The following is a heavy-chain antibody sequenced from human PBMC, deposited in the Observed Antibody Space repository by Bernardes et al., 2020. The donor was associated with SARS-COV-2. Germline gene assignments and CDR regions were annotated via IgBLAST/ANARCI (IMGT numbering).Heavy chain of an antibody. V-gene: IGHV1-18*04. CDR3: ARLKATVVTFYYGMDV. D-gene: IGHD4-17*01. CDR1: GYTFTSYG. J-gene: IGHJ6*02. Sequence: ASVKVSCKASGYTFTSYGISWVRQAPGQGLEWMGWISAYNGNTNYAQKLQGRVTMTTDTSTSTAYMELRSLRSDDTAVYYCARLKATVVTFYYGMDVWGQGTTVTVSS. CDR2: ISAYNGNT.